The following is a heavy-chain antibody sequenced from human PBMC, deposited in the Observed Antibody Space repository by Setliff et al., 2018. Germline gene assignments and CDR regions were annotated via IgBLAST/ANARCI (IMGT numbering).Heavy chain of an antibody. CDR3: ERGDSSGWYVY. CDR2: ISNSHSYI. D-gene: IGHD6-19*01. CDR1: GFTFSSYS. V-gene: IGHV3-21*01. J-gene: IGHJ4*02. Sequence: GGSLRLSCAASGFTFSSYSMNWVRQAPGKGLEWVSSISNSHSYIYYADSVKGRFTVSRDNAKNSLSLQMNSLRAEDTAVYYCERGDSSGWYVYWGQGTLVTVSS.